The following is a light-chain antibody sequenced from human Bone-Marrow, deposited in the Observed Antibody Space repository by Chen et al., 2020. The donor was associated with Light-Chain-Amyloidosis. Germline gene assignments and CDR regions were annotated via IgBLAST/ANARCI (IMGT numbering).Light chain of an antibody. J-gene: IGLJ3*02. V-gene: IGLV6-57*01. CDR2: EDD. CDR1: SGSIATNY. Sequence: NFMLTQPHSVSESPGKTVIISCTRSSGSIATNYVQWYQQRPGSSPTTVIYEDDQRPSGVPDLFSVATDRSSKTASLAGSGLKTDEEDDYYCQSYRGGRQRVCCGGTKL. CDR3: QSYRGGRQRV.